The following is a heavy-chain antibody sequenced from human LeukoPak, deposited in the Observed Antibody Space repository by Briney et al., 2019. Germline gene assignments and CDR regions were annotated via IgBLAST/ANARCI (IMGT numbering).Heavy chain of an antibody. CDR1: GDSINSLDL. D-gene: IGHD6-6*01. CDR3: ARGTIAALSP. CDR2: MYLSGTT. V-gene: IGHV4-4*02. J-gene: IGHJ5*02. Sequence: PSETLSLTCTVSGDSINSLDLWSWVRQPPGKGLEWIGEMYLSGTTHSNPSVKSRVTISIDKSKNQFSLKLSSVTAADTAVYYCARGTIAALSPWGQGTLVTVSS.